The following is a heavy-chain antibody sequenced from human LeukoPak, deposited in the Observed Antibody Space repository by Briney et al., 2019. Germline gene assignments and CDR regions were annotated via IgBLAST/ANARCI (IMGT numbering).Heavy chain of an antibody. J-gene: IGHJ4*02. Sequence: PGGSLRLSCAASGFSFGSYWMHWVRQAPGKGLVWVSRINSDGSSSSYADSVKGRFTISRDNAKNTLYLQMNSLRAEDTAVYFCAKGGSRHADYWGQGTLVTVSS. D-gene: IGHD6-13*01. CDR1: GFSFGSYW. CDR2: INSDGSSS. V-gene: IGHV3-74*01. CDR3: AKGGSRHADY.